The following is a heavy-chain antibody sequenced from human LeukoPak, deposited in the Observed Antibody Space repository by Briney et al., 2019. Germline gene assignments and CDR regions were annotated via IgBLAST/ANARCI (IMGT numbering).Heavy chain of an antibody. CDR1: GGSISSSNW. Sequence: SETLSLTCAVSGGSISSSNWWSWVRQPPGKGLEWIGEIYHSGSTNYNPSLKSRVTISVDKSKNQFSLKLSSVTAADTAVYYCARVLRVSDSDAFDIWGQGTMVTVSS. V-gene: IGHV4-4*02. CDR3: ARVLRVSDSDAFDI. D-gene: IGHD2-21*02. CDR2: IYHSGST. J-gene: IGHJ3*02.